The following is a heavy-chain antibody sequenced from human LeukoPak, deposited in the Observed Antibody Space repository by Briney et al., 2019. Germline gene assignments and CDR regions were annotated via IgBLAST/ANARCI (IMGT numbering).Heavy chain of an antibody. V-gene: IGHV3-21*01. D-gene: IGHD3-22*01. J-gene: IGHJ3*02. Sequence: GGSLRLSCAASGFTFSSYSMNWVRQAPGKGLEWVSSISGSSSYIYYADSVKGRFTISRHNAKNSMYLQMNSLRAEDTAVYYCARDLIARYHDAFDIWGQGTMVTVSS. CDR2: ISGSSSYI. CDR3: ARDLIARYHDAFDI. CDR1: GFTFSSYS.